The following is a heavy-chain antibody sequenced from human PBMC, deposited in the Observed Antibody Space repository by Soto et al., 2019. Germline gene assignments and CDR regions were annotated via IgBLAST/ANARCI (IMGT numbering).Heavy chain of an antibody. CDR3: AREAATRYWNYVFDY. Sequence: ASVKVSCKASGYTFTSYYMHWVLQAPGQGLEWVGVINPSGGSTSYARKFQGRVTMTRDTSTSTVYMELSSLRSEDTAVYYCAREAATRYWNYVFDYWGQGTLVTVSS. D-gene: IGHD1-7*01. CDR2: INPSGGST. J-gene: IGHJ4*02. V-gene: IGHV1-46*01. CDR1: GYTFTSYY.